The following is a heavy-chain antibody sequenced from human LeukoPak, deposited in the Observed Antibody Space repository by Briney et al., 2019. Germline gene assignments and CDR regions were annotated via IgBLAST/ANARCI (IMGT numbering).Heavy chain of an antibody. CDR2: IIPILGIA. J-gene: IGHJ4*02. V-gene: IGHV1-69*04. Sequence: SVKVSCKASGGTFSSYAISWVRQAPGQGIEWMGRIIPILGIANYAQKFQGRVTITADKSTSTAYMELSSLRSEDTAVYYCARDNDPYYSDSPGLDYWGQGTLVTVSS. CDR3: ARDNDPYYSDSPGLDY. CDR1: GGTFSSYA. D-gene: IGHD3-22*01.